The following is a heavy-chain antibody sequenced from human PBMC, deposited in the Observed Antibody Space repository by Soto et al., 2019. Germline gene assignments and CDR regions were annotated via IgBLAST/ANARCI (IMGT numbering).Heavy chain of an antibody. Sequence: GGSLRLSCAASGFTFSSYGMHWVRQAPGKGLEWVAVISYDGSNKYYADSVKGRFTISRDNSKNTLYLQMNSLRAEDTAVYYCAKDREGGGIAAVRPQENYYYYYGMDVWGQGTTVTVSS. J-gene: IGHJ6*02. CDR1: GFTFSSYG. V-gene: IGHV3-30*18. CDR2: ISYDGSNK. D-gene: IGHD6-13*01. CDR3: AKDREGGGIAAVRPQENYYYYYGMDV.